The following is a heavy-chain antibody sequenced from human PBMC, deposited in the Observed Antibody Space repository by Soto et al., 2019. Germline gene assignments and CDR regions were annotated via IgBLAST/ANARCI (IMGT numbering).Heavy chain of an antibody. CDR3: VREKDEADAWYFDR. V-gene: IGHV3-21*01. J-gene: IGHJ2*01. CDR1: GFTFSGYV. D-gene: IGHD6-19*01. Sequence: PGGSLRLSCAASGFTFSGYVMNWVRQAPGKGLEWVSSISSTSSYIYYADSVKGRFTISRDNAKNSLYLQMNSLRAEDTALYYCVREKDEADAWYFDRWGRGARVTVSS. CDR2: ISSTSSYI.